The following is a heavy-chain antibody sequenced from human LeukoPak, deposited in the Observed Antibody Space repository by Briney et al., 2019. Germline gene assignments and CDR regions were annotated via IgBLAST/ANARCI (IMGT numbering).Heavy chain of an antibody. CDR1: GGSISSYY. CDR2: IYYSGGT. J-gene: IGHJ4*02. Sequence: SETLSLTCTVSGGSISSYYWSWIRQPPGKGLEWIGYIYYSGGTNYNPSLKSRVTISVDTSKNQFSLKLSSVTAADTAVYYCARHAPWGYYDSSGFDYWGQGTLVTVSS. D-gene: IGHD3-22*01. V-gene: IGHV4-59*08. CDR3: ARHAPWGYYDSSGFDY.